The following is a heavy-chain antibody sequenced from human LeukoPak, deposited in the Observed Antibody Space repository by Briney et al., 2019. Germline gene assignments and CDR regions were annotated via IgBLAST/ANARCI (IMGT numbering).Heavy chain of an antibody. J-gene: IGHJ4*02. CDR2: INHSGST. CDR3: ARADILTGYYKDY. CDR1: GGSFSGYY. V-gene: IGHV4-34*01. D-gene: IGHD3-9*01. Sequence: SETLSLTCAVYGGSFSGYYWSWIRQPPGKGLEWIGEINHSGSTNYNPSLKSRVTISVDTSTNQFSLKLSSVTAAATAVYYCARADILTGYYKDYWGQGTLVTVSS.